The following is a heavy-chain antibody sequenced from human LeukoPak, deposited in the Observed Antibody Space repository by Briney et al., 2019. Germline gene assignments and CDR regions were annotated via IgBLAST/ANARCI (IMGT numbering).Heavy chain of an antibody. D-gene: IGHD3-10*01. CDR2: INTDGSST. V-gene: IGHV3-74*01. CDR3: AKDKAVTMVRGVIVAAFDI. J-gene: IGHJ3*02. CDR1: GFTFSSYW. Sequence: GGSLRLSCAASGFTFSSYWMHWVRQAPGKGLVWVSRINTDGSSTSYADSVKGRFTISRDNAKNTLYLQMNSLRAEDTVVYYCAKDKAVTMVRGVIVAAFDIWGQGTMVTVSS.